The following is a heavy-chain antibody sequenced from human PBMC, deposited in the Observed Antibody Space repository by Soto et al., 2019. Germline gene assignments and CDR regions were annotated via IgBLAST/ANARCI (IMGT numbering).Heavy chain of an antibody. V-gene: IGHV1-18*01. CDR1: GYTFTSYG. D-gene: IGHD6-13*01. CDR3: ATATGYSSSWYLRRDYYGMDF. Sequence: ASVKVSCKASGYTFTSYGISWVRQAPGQGLEWMGWVSAYNGNTNYAQKLQGRVTMTTDTSTSTAYMELRSLRSDDTAVYYCATATGYSSSWYLRRDYYGMDFWGQGTTVTVSS. J-gene: IGHJ6*02. CDR2: VSAYNGNT.